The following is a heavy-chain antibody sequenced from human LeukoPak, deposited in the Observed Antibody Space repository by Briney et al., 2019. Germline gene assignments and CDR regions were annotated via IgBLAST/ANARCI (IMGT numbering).Heavy chain of an antibody. D-gene: IGHD3-22*01. CDR3: ARNYYDSSGHPHWFDP. Sequence: GGSLRLSCAASGFTFSDYYMSWIRQAPGKGLEWVSSISRSSSYIYYADSVKGRFTISRDNAKNSLYLQMNSLRAEDTAVYYCARNYYDSSGHPHWFDPWGQGTLVTVSS. CDR1: GFTFSDYY. V-gene: IGHV3-11*06. J-gene: IGHJ5*02. CDR2: ISRSSSYI.